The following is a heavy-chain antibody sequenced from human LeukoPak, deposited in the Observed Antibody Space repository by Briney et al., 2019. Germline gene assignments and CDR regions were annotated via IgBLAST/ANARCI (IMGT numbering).Heavy chain of an antibody. CDR2: ISSSSSYI. D-gene: IGHD3-16*02. CDR3: ARHTRGIYDYIWGSYRYTAIGY. J-gene: IGHJ4*02. Sequence: GGSLRLSCAASGFTFSSYSMNWVRQAPGKGLEWVSSISSSSSYIYYADSVKGRFTISRDNAKNSLYLQMNSLRAEDTAVYYCARHTRGIYDYIWGSYRYTAIGYWGQGTLVTVSS. V-gene: IGHV3-21*01. CDR1: GFTFSSYS.